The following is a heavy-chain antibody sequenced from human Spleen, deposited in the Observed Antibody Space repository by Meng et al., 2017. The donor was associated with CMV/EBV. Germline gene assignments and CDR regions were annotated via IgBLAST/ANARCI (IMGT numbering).Heavy chain of an antibody. Sequence: TFSSYAMHWVRQAPGKGLEYVSAISSNGGSTYYADSVKGRFTISRDNSKNTLYLQMGSLRAEDMAVYYCARESDSSPNTGVIDAFDIWGQGTMVTVSS. D-gene: IGHD6-13*01. CDR3: ARESDSSPNTGVIDAFDI. V-gene: IGHV3-64*02. CDR1: TFSSYA. J-gene: IGHJ3*02. CDR2: ISSNGGST.